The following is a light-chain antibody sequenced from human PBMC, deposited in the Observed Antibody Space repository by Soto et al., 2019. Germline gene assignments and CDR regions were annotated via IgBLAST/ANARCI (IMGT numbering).Light chain of an antibody. CDR2: GAS. CDR3: QQYACNVAT. Sequence: DIQMTQSPSSLSASVGDRVTITCRASQDILNYLAWFQQKPGKAPKSLIYGASSLHSGVPSRFSGSGFGTDFSLTISSLQPEDFATYYCQQYACNVATFGQGTTLEV. CDR1: QDILNY. V-gene: IGKV1-16*01. J-gene: IGKJ2*01.